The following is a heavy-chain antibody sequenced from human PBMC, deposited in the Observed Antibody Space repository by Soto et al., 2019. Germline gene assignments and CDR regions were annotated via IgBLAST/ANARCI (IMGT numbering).Heavy chain of an antibody. CDR2: IYYSGST. D-gene: IGHD3-3*01. CDR1: GGSISSYY. J-gene: IGHJ4*02. Sequence: PSETLSLTCTVSGGSISSYYWSWIRQPPGKGLEWIGYIYYSGSTNYNPSLKSRVTISVDTSKNQFSLKLSSVTAADTAVYYCAKHGDDFWSGYYFDYWGQGTLVTVSX. CDR3: AKHGDDFWSGYYFDY. V-gene: IGHV4-59*01.